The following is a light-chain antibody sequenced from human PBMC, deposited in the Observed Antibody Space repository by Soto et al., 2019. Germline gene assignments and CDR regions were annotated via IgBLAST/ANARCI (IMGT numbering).Light chain of an antibody. V-gene: IGKV1-33*01. CDR3: QQYDNLPIT. CDR1: QDISNY. J-gene: IGKJ5*01. CDR2: DAS. Sequence: DIQMTQSPSSLSASVGDRVTITCQASQDISNYLIWYQQKPGKAPKLLIYDASNLETGVPSRFSGSGTGTDFTFTISSLQPEDIETYYCQQYDNLPITFGQGTRLEIK.